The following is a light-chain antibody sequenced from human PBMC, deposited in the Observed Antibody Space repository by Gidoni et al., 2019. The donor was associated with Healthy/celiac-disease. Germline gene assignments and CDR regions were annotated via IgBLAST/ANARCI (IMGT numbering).Light chain of an antibody. CDR1: KLGDKY. J-gene: IGLJ2*01. CDR3: QAWDSSTEV. CDR2: QHS. V-gene: IGLV3-1*01. Sequence: SYELTQPPSVSVSPGQTASITCPGDKLGDKYACWYQQKPGQSPVLVIYQHSKRPSGIPERFSGSNSGNTATLTISGTQAMDEADYYCQAWDSSTEVFGGGTKLTVL.